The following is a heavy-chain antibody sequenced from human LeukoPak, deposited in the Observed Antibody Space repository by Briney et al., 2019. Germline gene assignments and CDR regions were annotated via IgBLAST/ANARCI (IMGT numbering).Heavy chain of an antibody. CDR2: IIPIFGTA. CDR1: GYTFANYG. D-gene: IGHD6-6*01. Sequence: ASVKVSCKAYGYTFANYGISWVRQAPGQGLEWMGGIIPIFGTANYAQKFQGRVTITTDESTSTAYMELSSLRSEDTAVYYCARDRLEYSSSSGYFDYWGQGTLVTVSS. CDR3: ARDRLEYSSSSGYFDY. J-gene: IGHJ4*02. V-gene: IGHV1-69*05.